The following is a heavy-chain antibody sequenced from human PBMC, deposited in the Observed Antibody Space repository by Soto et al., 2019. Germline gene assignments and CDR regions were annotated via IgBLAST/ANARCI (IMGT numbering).Heavy chain of an antibody. V-gene: IGHV1-46*01. CDR3: ARVWCGGDCYGWFDP. D-gene: IGHD2-21*02. Sequence: ASVKVSCKASGYTFTSYYMHWVRQAPGQGLEWMGIINPSGGSTSYAQKFQGRVTMTRDTSTSTVYMELSSLRSEDTAVYYCARVWCGGDCYGWFDPWGQGTLVTVSS. CDR2: INPSGGST. CDR1: GYTFTSYY. J-gene: IGHJ5*02.